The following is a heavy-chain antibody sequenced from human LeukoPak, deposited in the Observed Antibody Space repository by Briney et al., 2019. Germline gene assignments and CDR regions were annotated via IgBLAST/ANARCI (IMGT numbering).Heavy chain of an antibody. CDR1: GGSFSGYY. D-gene: IGHD2-2*01. CDR2: INHSGST. Sequence: PSETLSLTCAVYGGSFSGYYWSWIRQPPGKGLEWIGEINHSGSTNYNSSLKSRVTISVDTSKNQFSLKLSSVTAAYTAVYYCASRGYCTSTSCLRLNWFDPWGQGTLVTVSS. J-gene: IGHJ5*02. CDR3: ASRGYCTSTSCLRLNWFDP. V-gene: IGHV4-34*01.